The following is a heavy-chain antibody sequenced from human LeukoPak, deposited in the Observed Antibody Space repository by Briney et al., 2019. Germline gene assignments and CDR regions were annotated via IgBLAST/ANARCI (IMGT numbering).Heavy chain of an antibody. V-gene: IGHV4-39*01. CDR2: IYYSGGT. D-gene: IGHD3-16*01. CDR1: GGSISSSSYY. J-gene: IGHJ4*02. CDR3: ASHAHLWYFDY. Sequence: SETLSLTCTVSGGSISSSSYYWGWIRQPPGKGLEWIGSIYYSGGTYYNPSLKSRVTISVDTSKNQFSLKLSSVTAADTAVYYCASHAHLWYFDYWGQGTLVTVSS.